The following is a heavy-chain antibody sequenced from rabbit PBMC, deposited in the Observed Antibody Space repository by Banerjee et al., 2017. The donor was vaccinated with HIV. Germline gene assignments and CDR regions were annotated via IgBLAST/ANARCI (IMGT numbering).Heavy chain of an antibody. D-gene: IGHD7-1*01. CDR2: INIVTGKS. Sequence: QEQLVESGGGLVQPEGSLTLTCKASGFSFSSGYDMCWVRQAPGKGLEWIACINIVTGKSVYASWAKGRFTMSRTSSTTVTLQMTSLTAADTATYFCARGQNAAGYGAGLWGQGTLVT. J-gene: IGHJ3*01. CDR3: ARGQNAAGYGAGL. V-gene: IGHV1S45*01. CDR1: GFSFSSGYD.